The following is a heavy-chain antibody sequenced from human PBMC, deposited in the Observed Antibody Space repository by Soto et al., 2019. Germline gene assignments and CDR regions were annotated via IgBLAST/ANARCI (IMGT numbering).Heavy chain of an antibody. CDR2: ISGAGSNT. V-gene: IGHV3-23*01. D-gene: IGHD3-10*01. CDR1: GFTFSNYA. J-gene: IGHJ4*02. Sequence: EVQLLDSGGGLVQPGGSLRLSCAASGFTFSNYAMSWVRQAPGKGLDWVSTISGAGSNTYYADSVKGRFSISRDNSTNMAYLEMKNLRAEDTAVYYCAKERLARGIDYWGQGTLVTVSS. CDR3: AKERLARGIDY.